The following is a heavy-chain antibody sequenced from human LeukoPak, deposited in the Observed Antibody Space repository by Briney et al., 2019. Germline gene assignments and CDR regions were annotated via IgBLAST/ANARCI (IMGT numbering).Heavy chain of an antibody. D-gene: IGHD4-11*01. CDR2: IYYSGTS. CDR3: ARDRVRGNSNPFFDY. J-gene: IGHJ4*02. CDR1: GGSVSSGTYY. Sequence: SETLSLTCTVSGGSVSSGTYYWSWIRQPPGKGLEWIGYIYYSGTSNYNPSLKSRVTISVDTSKNQFSLKLSSVTAADTAVYYCARDRVRGNSNPFFDYWGQGTLVTVSS. V-gene: IGHV4-61*01.